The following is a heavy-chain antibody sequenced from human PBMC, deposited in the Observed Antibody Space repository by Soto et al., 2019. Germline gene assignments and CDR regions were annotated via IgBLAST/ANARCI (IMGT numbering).Heavy chain of an antibody. CDR2: IYYSGST. Sequence: SETLSLTCTVSGGSISSGGYYWSLIRQHPGKGLEWIGYIYYSGSTYYNPSLKSRVTISVDTSKSQFSLKLSSVTAADTAVYYCARAVVTPLAFDIWGQGAMVTVSS. V-gene: IGHV4-31*03. CDR1: GGSISSGGYY. CDR3: ARAVVTPLAFDI. J-gene: IGHJ3*02. D-gene: IGHD2-21*02.